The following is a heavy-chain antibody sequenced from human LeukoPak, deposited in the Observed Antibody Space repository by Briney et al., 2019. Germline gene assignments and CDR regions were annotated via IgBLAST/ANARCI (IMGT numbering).Heavy chain of an antibody. D-gene: IGHD6-13*01. J-gene: IGHJ4*02. CDR3: ARQQLAFDY. Sequence: GVSLRLSCAASGFTVSSNYMSWVRQAPGKGLEWVSVIYSGGNTYYADSVKGRFTISRDNSKNSLYLQMNSLRAEDTALYYCARQQLAFDYWGQGTLVTVSS. V-gene: IGHV3-53*05. CDR2: IYSGGNT. CDR1: GFTVSSNY.